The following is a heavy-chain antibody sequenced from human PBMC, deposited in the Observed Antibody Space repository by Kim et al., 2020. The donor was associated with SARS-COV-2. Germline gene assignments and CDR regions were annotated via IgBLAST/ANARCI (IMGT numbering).Heavy chain of an antibody. Sequence: SETLSLTCIVSGGSFSNYYWSWIRQPPGMGLEWIGYVYSSGSTHYNPSLKSRLTISMDTSKRQFSLTLTSVTATDTAVYFCARHRDTAFFQYWGQGALVT. CDR1: GGSFSNYY. V-gene: IGHV4-59*08. CDR3: ARHRDTAFFQY. D-gene: IGHD2-21*02. CDR2: VYSSGST. J-gene: IGHJ4*02.